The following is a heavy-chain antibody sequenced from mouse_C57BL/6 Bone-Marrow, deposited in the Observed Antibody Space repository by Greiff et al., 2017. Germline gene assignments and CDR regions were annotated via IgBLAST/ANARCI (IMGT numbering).Heavy chain of an antibody. CDR2: ISSGSSTI. CDR3: ARPITTVEGLYYFDY. Sequence: EVKLMESGGGLVKPGGSLKLSCAASGFTFSDYGMHWVRQAPEKGLEWVAYISSGSSTIYYADTVKGRFTISRDNAKNTLFLQMTSLRSEDTAMYYCARPITTVEGLYYFDYWGQGTTLTVSS. J-gene: IGHJ2*01. D-gene: IGHD1-1*01. CDR1: GFTFSDYG. V-gene: IGHV5-17*01.